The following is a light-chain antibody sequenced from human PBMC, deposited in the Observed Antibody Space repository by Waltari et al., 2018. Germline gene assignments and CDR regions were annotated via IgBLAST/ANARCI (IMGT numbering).Light chain of an antibody. Sequence: QSALTQPASVSGSPGQSITISCTGTSSHVGSYGLVSWYHQTPVKAPNLMIYDVSKRPSGVSNRFSGSKSANTASLTISALQAEDEADYYCSSYTSSNTLIFGGGTTLTVL. CDR3: SSYTSSNTLI. V-gene: IGLV2-14*03. CDR2: DVS. CDR1: SSHVGSYGL. J-gene: IGLJ2*01.